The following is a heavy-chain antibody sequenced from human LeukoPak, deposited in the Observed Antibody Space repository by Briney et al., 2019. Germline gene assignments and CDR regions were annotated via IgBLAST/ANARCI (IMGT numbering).Heavy chain of an antibody. CDR3: ASGEKWSNPDY. J-gene: IGHJ4*02. CDR2: INHSGST. Sequence: SETLSLTCAVYGGSFSGYYWSWIRQPPGKGLEWIGEINHSGSTNYNPSLKSRVTISVDTSKNQFSLKLSSVTAADTAVYYCASGEKWSNPDYWGQGTLVTVSS. D-gene: IGHD2-15*01. V-gene: IGHV4-34*01. CDR1: GGSFSGYY.